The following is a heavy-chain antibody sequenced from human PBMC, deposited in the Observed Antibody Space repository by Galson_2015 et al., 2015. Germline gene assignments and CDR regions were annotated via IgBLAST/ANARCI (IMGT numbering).Heavy chain of an antibody. Sequence: TLSLPCAVSGGSLSTGGYSWGWIRRPPGEGLEWIGDNYHKGSTYYNPSLKSRVTISVDRSKNQFSLKLSSVTAADTAVYYCARVRVGATSSVGWFDPWGQGTLVTVSS. V-gene: IGHV4-30-2*01. CDR1: GGSLSTGGYS. J-gene: IGHJ5*02. CDR3: ARVRVGATSSVGWFDP. D-gene: IGHD1-26*01. CDR2: NYHKGST.